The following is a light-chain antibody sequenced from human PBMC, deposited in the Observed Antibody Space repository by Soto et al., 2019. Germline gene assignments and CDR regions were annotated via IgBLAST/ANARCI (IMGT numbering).Light chain of an antibody. J-gene: IGKJ5*01. Sequence: EVVMTQSPATLSVSPGEGVTLSCRASHGIGDTLAWYQHKPGQTPRLLIYDTSTRATGVPARFSGSGSGTDFTLTVSSLEPEDFAVYYCQQRYSWPPLTFGQGTRLEIK. CDR3: QQRYSWPPLT. CDR1: HGIGDT. CDR2: DTS. V-gene: IGKV3-11*01.